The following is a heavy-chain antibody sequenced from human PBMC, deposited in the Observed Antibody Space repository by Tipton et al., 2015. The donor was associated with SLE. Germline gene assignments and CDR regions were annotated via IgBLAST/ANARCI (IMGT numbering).Heavy chain of an antibody. V-gene: IGHV4-59*01. CDR2: IYYSGST. Sequence: GSLRLSCTVSGGSISSYHWSWIRQPPGKGLEWIGYIYYSGSTNYNPSLKSRVTISVDTSKNQFSLKLSSVTAADTAVYYCARGSGYFDYWGQGTLVTVSS. CDR1: GGSISSYH. J-gene: IGHJ4*02. D-gene: IGHD1-26*01. CDR3: ARGSGYFDY.